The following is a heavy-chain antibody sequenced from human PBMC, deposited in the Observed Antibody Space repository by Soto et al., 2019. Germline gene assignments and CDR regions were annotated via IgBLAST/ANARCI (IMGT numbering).Heavy chain of an antibody. Sequence: GSLRLSCAASGFTFSSYSMNWVRQAPGKGLEWVSYISSSSNSIYYADSVKGRFTISRDNSKNTLHLQMNSLRAEDTAVYYCAKDHDFWSGYFSNWGQGTLVTVSS. J-gene: IGHJ4*02. V-gene: IGHV3-48*01. D-gene: IGHD3-3*01. CDR2: ISSSSNSI. CDR1: GFTFSSYS. CDR3: AKDHDFWSGYFSN.